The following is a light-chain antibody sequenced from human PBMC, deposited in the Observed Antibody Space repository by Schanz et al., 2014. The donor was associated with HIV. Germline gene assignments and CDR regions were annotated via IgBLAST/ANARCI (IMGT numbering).Light chain of an antibody. CDR3: QYFGNSGGT. CDR1: QSVTSNL. V-gene: IGKV3-20*01. J-gene: IGKJ4*01. Sequence: EIVLTQSPGTLSLSPGERAALSCRASQSVTSNLLAWYQQKPGQAPRLVIYATSTRAAGIPDRFSGTGSGTDFTLTISRLEPEDFAVYYCQYFGNSGGTFGGGTKVEIK. CDR2: ATS.